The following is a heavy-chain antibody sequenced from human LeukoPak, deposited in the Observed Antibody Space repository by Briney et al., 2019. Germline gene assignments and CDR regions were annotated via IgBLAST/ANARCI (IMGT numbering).Heavy chain of an antibody. J-gene: IGHJ4*02. CDR3: ARAKRGYSYGYYHYFDY. Sequence: PGGSLRLSCAASGFTFSSYAMSWVRQAPGKGLEWVSAISGSGGSTYYADSVKGRFTISRDNSKNTLYLQMNSLRAEDTAVYYCARAKRGYSYGYYHYFDYWGQGTLVTVSS. V-gene: IGHV3-23*01. CDR1: GFTFSSYA. CDR2: ISGSGGST. D-gene: IGHD5-18*01.